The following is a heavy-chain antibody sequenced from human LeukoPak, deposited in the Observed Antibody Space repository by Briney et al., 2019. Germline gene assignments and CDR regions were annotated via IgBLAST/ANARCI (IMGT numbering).Heavy chain of an antibody. D-gene: IGHD3-10*01. CDR2: ISPSGGST. CDR1: GYTFTSNY. Sequence: ASVKVSCKAFGYTFTSNYMHWVRQAPGQGPEWMGVISPSGGSTTYAQKFQGRVTLTTDTSTSTAYMELRSLRSDDTAMYYCARVPIPEVLWFGEEQGGYYYYYMDVWGKGTTVTISS. CDR3: ARVPIPEVLWFGEEQGGYYYYYMDV. J-gene: IGHJ6*03. V-gene: IGHV1-46*01.